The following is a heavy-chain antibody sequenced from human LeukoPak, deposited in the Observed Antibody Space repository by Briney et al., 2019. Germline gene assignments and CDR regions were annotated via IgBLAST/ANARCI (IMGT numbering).Heavy chain of an antibody. D-gene: IGHD2-21*02. CDR2: IYTSGST. J-gene: IGHJ6*03. V-gene: IGHV4-59*01. Sequence: SETLSLTCTVSGGSISSYYWSWIRQPPGKGLEWIGYIYTSGSTNYNPSLKSRVTISVDTSKNQFSLKLSSVTAADTAVYYCARDRHIVVVTEHYYYMDVWGKGTTVTVSS. CDR1: GGSISSYY. CDR3: ARDRHIVVVTEHYYYMDV.